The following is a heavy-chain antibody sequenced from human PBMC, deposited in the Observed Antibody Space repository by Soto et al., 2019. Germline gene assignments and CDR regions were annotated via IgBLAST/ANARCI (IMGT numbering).Heavy chain of an antibody. J-gene: IGHJ4*02. CDR2: IIPMFGTA. CDR3: ARSVGVTTLSYLDY. V-gene: IGHV1-69*13. D-gene: IGHD1-26*01. Sequence: SVKVSCKAAGGTFSSYGISWVRQAPGQGLEWMGGIIPMFGTATHTQNFQGRLTITADESTSTAYMELSSLRSEDTAVYFCARSVGVTTLSYLDYWGQGTLVTVS. CDR1: GGTFSSYG.